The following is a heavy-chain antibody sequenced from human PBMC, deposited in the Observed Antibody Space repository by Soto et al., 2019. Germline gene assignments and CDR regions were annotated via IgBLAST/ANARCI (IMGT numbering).Heavy chain of an antibody. CDR3: VRLFDYGDHGSTFYAFDI. D-gene: IGHD4-17*01. CDR2: IYYSGST. J-gene: IGHJ3*02. Sequence: SETLSLTCTVSGDSISNYYWSWIRQPPGKGLEWIAYIYYSGSTNYNPSLKSRVTISVDTSKNQFSLKLSSVTAADTAVYYCVRLFDYGDHGSTFYAFDIWGQGTMVTVSS. CDR1: GDSISNYY. V-gene: IGHV4-59*08.